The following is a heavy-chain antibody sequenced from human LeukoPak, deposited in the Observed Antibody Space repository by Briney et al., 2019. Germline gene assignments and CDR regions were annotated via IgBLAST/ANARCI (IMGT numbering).Heavy chain of an antibody. Sequence: ASVKVSCKASGYTFTNYDISWVRQAPGQGLEWMGWISVYNGNTNYAQKFQGRVTLTRDMSTSTDYLELSSLRSEDTAVYYCARDNSVRDEAWWFNPWGQGTLVTVSS. CDR1: GYTFTNYD. CDR3: ARDNSVRDEAWWFNP. V-gene: IGHV1-18*01. D-gene: IGHD5-24*01. J-gene: IGHJ5*02. CDR2: ISVYNGNT.